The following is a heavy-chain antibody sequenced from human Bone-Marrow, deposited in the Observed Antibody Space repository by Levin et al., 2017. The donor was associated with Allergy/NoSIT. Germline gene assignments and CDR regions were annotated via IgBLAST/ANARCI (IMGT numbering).Heavy chain of an antibody. CDR2: INHSGST. CDR1: GGSFSGYY. D-gene: IGHD2-15*01. J-gene: IGHJ5*02. V-gene: IGHV4-34*01. CDR3: ARERVCSGGSCYWADNWFDP. Sequence: PSETLSLTCAVYGGSFSGYYWSWIRQPPGKGLEWIGEINHSGSTNYNPSLKSRVTISVDTSKNQFSLKLSSVTAADTAVYYCARERVCSGGSCYWADNWFDPWGQGTLVTVSS.